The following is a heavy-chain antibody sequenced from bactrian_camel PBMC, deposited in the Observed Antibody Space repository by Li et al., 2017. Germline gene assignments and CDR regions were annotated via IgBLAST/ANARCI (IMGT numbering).Heavy chain of an antibody. CDR1: PYRNC. CDR2: ISSDGPT. J-gene: IGHJ4*01. CDR3: AVRTYDQSCGPLTTGENFVY. Sequence: VQLVESGGGSVQAGGSLSLSCAASPYRNCMAWFRQTPEKEREGVAAISSDGPTSYVGSVQGRFAISYDNAKNTLYLHMSSLEPEDTGMYSCAVRTYDQSCGPLTTGENFVYWGQGTQVTVS. D-gene: IGHD5*01. V-gene: IGHV3S53*01.